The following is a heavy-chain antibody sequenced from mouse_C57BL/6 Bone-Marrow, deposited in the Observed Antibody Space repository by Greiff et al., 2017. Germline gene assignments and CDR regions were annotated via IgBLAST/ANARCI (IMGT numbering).Heavy chain of an antibody. CDR3: ARDWDYFDD. CDR1: GYAFSPYW. D-gene: IGHD4-1*01. CDR2: IYPGDGDT. Sequence: QVHVKQSGAELVKPGASVKISCKVSGYAFSPYWMNWVKQRPGKGLEWIGQIYPGDGDTNYNGKFKGKATLTADKSSSTAYMQHISLTSEDSAVYFCARDWDYFDDWGQGTTLTVSS. V-gene: IGHV1-80*01. J-gene: IGHJ2*01.